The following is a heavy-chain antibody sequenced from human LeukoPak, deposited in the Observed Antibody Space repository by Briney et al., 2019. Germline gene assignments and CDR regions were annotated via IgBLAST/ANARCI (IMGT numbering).Heavy chain of an antibody. V-gene: IGHV4-59*01. CDR3: AREVMARGVSAFDI. J-gene: IGHJ3*02. D-gene: IGHD3-10*01. CDR1: GGSISSFY. CDR2: MYYSGST. Sequence: TSETLSLTCTVSGGSISSFYWSWIRQPPGKGLEWIGHMYYSGSTNYNPSLKSRVTISVDTSKNQLSLKLNSVTAADTAVYYCAREVMARGVSAFDIWGQGAMVTVSS.